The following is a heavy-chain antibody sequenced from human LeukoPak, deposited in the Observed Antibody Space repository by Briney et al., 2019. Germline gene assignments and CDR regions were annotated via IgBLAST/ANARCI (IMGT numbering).Heavy chain of an antibody. Sequence: ASVKVSCKASGYTFTSYDINWVRQATGHGLEWMGWMNPNSGNTGYAQKFQGRVTMTRNTSISTAYMELSSLRSDDTAVYYCARGLDYYGSGSYGAFDIWGQGTMVTVSS. J-gene: IGHJ3*02. V-gene: IGHV1-8*01. CDR2: MNPNSGNT. CDR1: GYTFTSYD. CDR3: ARGLDYYGSGSYGAFDI. D-gene: IGHD3-10*01.